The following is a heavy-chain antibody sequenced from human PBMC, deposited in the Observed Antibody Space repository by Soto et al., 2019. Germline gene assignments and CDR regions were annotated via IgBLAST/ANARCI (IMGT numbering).Heavy chain of an antibody. D-gene: IGHD3-10*01. J-gene: IGHJ4*02. Sequence: QVQLVESGGGVVQPGRSLRLSCAASGFVFHRYGIHWVRQAPGKGLEWVADIWYDGTTKYYADSVKGRFTVSRDDSENTVYFQMDSLRAGDTAEYYCARDGSGGDLGCSDYWGQGTLVTVSS. V-gene: IGHV3-33*01. CDR3: ARDGSGGDLGCSDY. CDR1: GFVFHRYG. CDR2: IWYDGTTK.